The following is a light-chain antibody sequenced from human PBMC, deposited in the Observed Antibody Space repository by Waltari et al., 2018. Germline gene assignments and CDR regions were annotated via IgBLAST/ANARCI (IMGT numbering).Light chain of an antibody. CDR3: QQRSSWPYT. CDR2: DTS. J-gene: IGKJ2*01. Sequence: EIVLTQSPATLSLSPGERATLSCRASQRISNHLAWYQQKPGLAPRLLIYDTSNRATGIPARFSGGGSGTDFTLTIISLAPEDFAVYYCQQRSSWPYTFGQGTKLEI. V-gene: IGKV3-11*01. CDR1: QRISNH.